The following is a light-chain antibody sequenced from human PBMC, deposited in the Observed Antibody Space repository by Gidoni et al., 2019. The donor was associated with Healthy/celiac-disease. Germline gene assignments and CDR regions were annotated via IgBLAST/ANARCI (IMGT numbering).Light chain of an antibody. CDR3: QQRSNWHPLT. CDR1: QSVSSY. V-gene: IGKV3-11*01. Sequence: EIVLTQSPATLSLSPGERATLSCRASQSVSSYLSWYQQKPDQAPRLLIYDASNRATGIPARFSGSGSGTDYTLTISSLEPEDFAVYYCQQRSNWHPLTFGGGTKVEIK. J-gene: IGKJ4*01. CDR2: DAS.